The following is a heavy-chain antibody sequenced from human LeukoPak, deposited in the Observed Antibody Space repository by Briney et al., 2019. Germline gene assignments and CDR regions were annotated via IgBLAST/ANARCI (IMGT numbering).Heavy chain of an antibody. V-gene: IGHV1-8*03. CDR3: ARAGDTAMVY. D-gene: IGHD5-18*01. CDR2: MNPNCGKT. Sequence: ASVKVSCKASGYTFTSYDINWVRQAPGQGLEWMGGMNPNCGKTGYAQKFQGRVTITTNTSMSTAYMELSSLISEDTAVYYCARAGDTAMVYCGQGALGSVSS. CDR1: GYTFTSYD. J-gene: IGHJ4*02.